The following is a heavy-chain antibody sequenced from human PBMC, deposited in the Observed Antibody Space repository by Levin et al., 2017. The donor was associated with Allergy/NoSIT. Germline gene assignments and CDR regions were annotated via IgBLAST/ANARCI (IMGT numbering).Heavy chain of an antibody. D-gene: IGHD3-10*01. CDR3: ARDLGNNYGSGSYFNWYDP. J-gene: IGHJ5*02. CDR2: ISFDGSVK. Sequence: GESLKISCAASGFTFSTYAMHWVRQAPGKGLEWVAIISFDGSVKYYADSVKGRFTISRDNSKDTLYLQMNNLRAEDTAVYYCARDLGNNYGSGSYFNWYDPWGQGTLVTVSS. CDR1: GFTFSTYA. V-gene: IGHV3-33*01.